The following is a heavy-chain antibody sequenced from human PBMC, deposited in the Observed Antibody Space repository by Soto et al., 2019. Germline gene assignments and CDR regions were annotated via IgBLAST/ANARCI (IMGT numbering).Heavy chain of an antibody. CDR1: GFTFSSYW. CDR3: ARGEYDYVWGSYGLDAFGI. J-gene: IGHJ3*02. Sequence: GGSLRLSCAASGFTFSSYWMHWVRQAPGKGLVWVSRINSDGSSTSYADSVKGRFTISRDNAKNTLYLQMNSLRAEDTAVYYCARGEYDYVWGSYGLDAFGIWGQGTMVTVSS. D-gene: IGHD3-16*01. CDR2: INSDGSST. V-gene: IGHV3-74*01.